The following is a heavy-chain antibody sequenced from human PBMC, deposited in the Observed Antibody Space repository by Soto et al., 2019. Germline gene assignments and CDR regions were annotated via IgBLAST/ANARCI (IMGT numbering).Heavy chain of an antibody. CDR3: AISDGWRRWSYL. J-gene: IGHJ2*01. D-gene: IGHD6-19*01. CDR1: GLTVDNAW. CDR2: IKSKYDGETT. V-gene: IGHV3-15*01. Sequence: EVQVVESGGGLVKPGGSLRLSCAASGLTVDNAWMSWVRQAPGKGLEWIGRIKSKYDGETTDYAAPVKGRFTISRDDSKDAVYLEVNDLKIDDTAVYFCAISDGWRRWSYLWGRVTLVTVSS.